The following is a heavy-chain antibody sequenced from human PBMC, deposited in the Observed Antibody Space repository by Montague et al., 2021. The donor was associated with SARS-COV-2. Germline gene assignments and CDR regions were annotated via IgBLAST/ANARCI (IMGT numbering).Heavy chain of an antibody. Sequence: SETLSLTCTVSGGSISSYYWSWIRQPPGKGLEWIGYIYYSGSTNYNPSLKSRVTISVDTSKNQFSLKLSSVTAADTAVYYCVEIVGAADYWGQGTLATVSS. CDR2: IYYSGST. J-gene: IGHJ4*02. CDR1: GGSISSYY. CDR3: VEIVGAADY. D-gene: IGHD1-26*01. V-gene: IGHV4-59*08.